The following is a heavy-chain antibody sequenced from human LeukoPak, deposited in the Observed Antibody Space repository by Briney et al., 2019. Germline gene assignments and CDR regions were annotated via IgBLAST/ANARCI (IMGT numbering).Heavy chain of an antibody. D-gene: IGHD3-22*01. CDR3: ARDFPARTDSSPSLVDY. J-gene: IGHJ4*02. Sequence: KPGGSLRLSCAASGFTFSTYAMNWVRPAPGEGLEWVSSIGGSSTSLYYADSLKGRFTISRDNAKNSLYLQMNSLRAEDTAVYYCARDFPARTDSSPSLVDYWGQGTLVTVSS. CDR1: GFTFSTYA. CDR2: IGGSSTSL. V-gene: IGHV3-21*01.